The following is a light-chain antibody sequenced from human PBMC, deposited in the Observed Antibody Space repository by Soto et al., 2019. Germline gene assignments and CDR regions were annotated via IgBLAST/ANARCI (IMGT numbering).Light chain of an antibody. Sequence: EVVMTQSPATLSVSPGERATLSCRASQSVGSNLAWYQQKPGQAPRLLIYGASTRATGIPARFSGSGSGTEFTLTICSLQSEDFAVYYCQQNNNWPRTVGQGTKV. CDR3: QQNNNWPRT. CDR2: GAS. CDR1: QSVGSN. V-gene: IGKV3-15*01. J-gene: IGKJ1*01.